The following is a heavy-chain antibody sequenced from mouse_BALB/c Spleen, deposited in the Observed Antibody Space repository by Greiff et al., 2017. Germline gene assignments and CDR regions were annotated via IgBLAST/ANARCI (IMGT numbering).Heavy chain of an antibody. Sequence: EVQLQQSGAELVKPGASVKLSCTASGFNIKDTYMHWVKQRPEQGLEWIGRIDPANGNTKYDPKFQGKATITADTSSNTAYLQLSSLTSEDTAVYYCASPAYYGPSWFAYWGQGTLVTVSA. V-gene: IGHV14-3*02. J-gene: IGHJ3*01. CDR3: ASPAYYGPSWFAY. CDR2: IDPANGNT. CDR1: GFNIKDTY. D-gene: IGHD2-10*01.